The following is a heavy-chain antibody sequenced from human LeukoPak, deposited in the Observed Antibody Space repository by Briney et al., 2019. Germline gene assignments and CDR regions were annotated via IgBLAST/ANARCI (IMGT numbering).Heavy chain of an antibody. V-gene: IGHV3-7*01. Sequence: EGSLRLSCAVSGFTFSNSWMSWVRQAPGKGLEWVANMNQVGNEKYYVDSVKGRFTISRDNSKNTLYLKMNSLRGEDTAVYYCARRSSSGWYPDYYYYYMDVWGKGTTVTISS. J-gene: IGHJ6*03. CDR1: GFTFSNSW. D-gene: IGHD6-19*01. CDR2: MNQVGNEK. CDR3: ARRSSSGWYPDYYYYYMDV.